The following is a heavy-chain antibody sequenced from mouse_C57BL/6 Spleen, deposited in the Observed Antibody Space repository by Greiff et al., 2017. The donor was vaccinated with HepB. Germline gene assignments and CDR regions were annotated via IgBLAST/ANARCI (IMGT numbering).Heavy chain of an antibody. J-gene: IGHJ2*01. CDR1: GYTFTSYG. CDR2: IYPRSGNT. Sequence: QVQLQQSGAELARPGASVKLSCKASGYTFTSYGISWVKQRTGQGLEWIGEIYPRSGNTYYNEKFKGKATLTADKSSSTAYMELRSLTSEDSAVYFCARTYDYDERAGDFDYWGQGTTLTVSS. CDR3: ARTYDYDERAGDFDY. V-gene: IGHV1-81*01. D-gene: IGHD2-4*01.